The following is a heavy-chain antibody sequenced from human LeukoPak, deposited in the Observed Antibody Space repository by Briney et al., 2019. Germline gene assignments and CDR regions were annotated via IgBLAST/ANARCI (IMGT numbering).Heavy chain of an antibody. CDR2: ISYDGSNK. Sequence: GGSLRLSCAASGFTFSSYGMHWVRQAPGKGLEWVAVISYDGSNKYYADSVKGRFTISRDNSKNTLYLQMNSLRAEDTAVYYCATDEIYYGSGSHYLFDYWGQGTLVTVSS. V-gene: IGHV3-30*03. J-gene: IGHJ4*02. CDR1: GFTFSSYG. CDR3: ATDEIYYGSGSHYLFDY. D-gene: IGHD3-10*01.